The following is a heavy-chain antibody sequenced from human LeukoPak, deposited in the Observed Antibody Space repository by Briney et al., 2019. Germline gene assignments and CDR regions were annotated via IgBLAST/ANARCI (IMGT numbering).Heavy chain of an antibody. Sequence: GGSPRLSCAASGFTVSSYWMGWVRQAPGKGLEWVANVKQDGSEKYYVDSVKGRFTISRDNAQNSLYLQMNSLRAEDTAIYYCVRDLTIGDLWGQGTLATVSS. CDR2: VKQDGSEK. CDR3: VRDLTIGDL. CDR1: GFTVSSYW. J-gene: IGHJ5*02. D-gene: IGHD3-10*01. V-gene: IGHV3-7*05.